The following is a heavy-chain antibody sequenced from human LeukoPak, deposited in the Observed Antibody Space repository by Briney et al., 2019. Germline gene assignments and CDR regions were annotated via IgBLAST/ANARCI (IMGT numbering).Heavy chain of an antibody. CDR2: MYYSGIP. V-gene: IGHV4-59*08. CDR3: ASHHGRGEAFDY. J-gene: IGHJ4*02. CDR1: GASISDYY. Sequence: ETLSLTCTVSGASISDYYWSWIRQPPGKRLEGIAYMYYSGIPNYSRSLKSRVTMSADKSNNQVSLTLTSVTAADTAVYYCASHHGRGEAFDYWGRGTLVTVSS. D-gene: IGHD3-10*01.